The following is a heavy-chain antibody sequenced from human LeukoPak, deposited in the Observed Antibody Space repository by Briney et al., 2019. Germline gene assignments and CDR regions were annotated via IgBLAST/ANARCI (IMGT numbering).Heavy chain of an antibody. J-gene: IGHJ4*02. V-gene: IGHV3-23*01. CDR2: ISGSGGTT. Sequence: GGSLRLSCTASRFTFSNYYMSWVRQAPGKGLEWVSAISGSGGTTYYADSVKGRFTISRDNSKNTLFLQMNSLRAEDTAVYYCARSDYWGQGTLVTVSS. CDR3: ARSDY. CDR1: RFTFSNYY.